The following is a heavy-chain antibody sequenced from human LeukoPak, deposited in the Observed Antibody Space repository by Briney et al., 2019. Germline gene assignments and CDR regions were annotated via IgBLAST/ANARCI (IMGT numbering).Heavy chain of an antibody. J-gene: IGHJ4*01. V-gene: IGHV3-7*01. CDR2: INLDGGEV. CDR3: ASGRHDFVH. Sequence: GGSLRLSCAASGFAFSTYWMTWFRQAPGKGLEWVANINLDGGEVHYVDSLKDRFTISRDNARNSLYLQMNSLRAEDTAVYYCASGRHDFVHWGHGTLVTVSS. CDR1: GFAFSTYW. D-gene: IGHD3-16*01.